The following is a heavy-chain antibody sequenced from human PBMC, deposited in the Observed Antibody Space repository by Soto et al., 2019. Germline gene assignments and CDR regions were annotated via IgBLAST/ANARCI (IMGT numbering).Heavy chain of an antibody. J-gene: IGHJ6*02. D-gene: IGHD3-9*01. CDR1: GFTFSSYA. V-gene: IGHV3-30-3*01. CDR3: ARRMDDILTGYQLNYYYYGMDV. CDR2: ISYDGSNK. Sequence: GGSLRLSCAASGFTFSSYAMQWVRQAPGKGLEWVAVISYDGSNKNYADSVKGRFTISRDNSKNTLYLQMNSLRAEDTAVYYCARRMDDILTGYQLNYYYYGMDVWGQGTTVTVSS.